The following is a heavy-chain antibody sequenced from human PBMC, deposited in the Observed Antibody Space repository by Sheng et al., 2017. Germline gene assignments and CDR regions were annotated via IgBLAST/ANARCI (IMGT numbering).Heavy chain of an antibody. CDR2: IIPILGIA. J-gene: IGHJ4*02. D-gene: IGHD3-22*01. V-gene: IGHV1-69*08. CDR3: ARDKRDGYYERPFDY. Sequence: QVQLVQSGAEVKKPGSSVKVSCKASGGTFSSYTISWVRQAPGQGLEWMGRIIPILGIANYAQKFQGRVTITADKSTSTAYMELSSLRSEDTAVYYCARDKRDGYYERPFDYWGQGTLVTVSS. CDR1: GGTFSSYT.